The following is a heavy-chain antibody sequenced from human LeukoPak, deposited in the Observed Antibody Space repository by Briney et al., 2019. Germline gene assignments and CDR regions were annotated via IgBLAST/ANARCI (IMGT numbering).Heavy chain of an antibody. CDR1: GFSFSSYA. V-gene: IGHV3-23*01. D-gene: IGHD2-15*01. CDR3: ARDISGGGSPRFDP. J-gene: IGHJ5*02. CDR2: ISGTGGSV. Sequence: GGSLRLSCAASGFSFSSYAMNWVRQGPGRGLEWVSAISGTGGSVEYADSVKGRFTISRDDSKNTLFLRMNSLRADDAAVYYCARDISGGGSPRFDPWGQGTLVTVSS.